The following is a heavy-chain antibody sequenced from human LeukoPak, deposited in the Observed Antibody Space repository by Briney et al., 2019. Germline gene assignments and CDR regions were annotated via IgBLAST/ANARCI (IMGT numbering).Heavy chain of an antibody. Sequence: PGRSLRLSCAASGFTFSSYGMHWVRQAPGKGLEWVAVIWYDGSNKYYADSVKGRFTISRDNSKNTLCLQMNSLRAEDTAVYYCARDFHSSGYLNWGQGTLVTVSS. CDR2: IWYDGSNK. CDR1: GFTFSSYG. V-gene: IGHV3-33*01. D-gene: IGHD3-22*01. J-gene: IGHJ4*02. CDR3: ARDFHSSGYLN.